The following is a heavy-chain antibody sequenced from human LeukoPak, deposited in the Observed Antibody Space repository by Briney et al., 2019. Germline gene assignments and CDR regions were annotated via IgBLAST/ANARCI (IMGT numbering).Heavy chain of an antibody. CDR2: ISAYNGNT. D-gene: IGHD2-15*01. Sequence: GASVKVSCKASGYTFTSYGISWVRQAPGQGLEWMGWISAYNGNTNYAQKLQGRVTMTTDTSTSTAYMELRSLRSDDTAVYYCARDLYCSGGSCHSYYFDYWGQGTLVTVSS. CDR1: GYTFTSYG. J-gene: IGHJ4*02. CDR3: ARDLYCSGGSCHSYYFDY. V-gene: IGHV1-18*01.